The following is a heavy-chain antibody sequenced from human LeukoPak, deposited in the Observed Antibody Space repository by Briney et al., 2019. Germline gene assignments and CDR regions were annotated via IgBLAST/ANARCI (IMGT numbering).Heavy chain of an antibody. CDR2: MNPNSGNT. D-gene: IGHD1-26*01. Sequence: GASVKVSCKASGYTFTSYDINWVRQAAGQGLEWMGWMNPNSGNTGYAQKFQGRVTMTRNTSISAAYMELSSLRSEDTAVYYCARAASGSYYEFDSWGQGTLVTVSS. CDR3: ARAASGSYYEFDS. CDR1: GYTFTSYD. J-gene: IGHJ4*02. V-gene: IGHV1-8*01.